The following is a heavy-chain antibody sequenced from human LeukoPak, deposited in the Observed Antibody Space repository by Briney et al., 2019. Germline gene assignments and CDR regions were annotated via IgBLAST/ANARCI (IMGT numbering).Heavy chain of an antibody. CDR2: IKEDGSEK. D-gene: IGHD2-15*01. V-gene: IGHV3-7*01. Sequence: GGSLSLSCAASGFTFSNYWMSWVRQAPGKGLEWVANIKEDGSEKYYVDSVKGRFTISRDNARNSLYLQLNSLRAEDTAVYYCASGRLLGYWGQGGMVSVCS. CDR1: GFTFSNYW. CDR3: ASGRLLGY. J-gene: IGHJ4*02.